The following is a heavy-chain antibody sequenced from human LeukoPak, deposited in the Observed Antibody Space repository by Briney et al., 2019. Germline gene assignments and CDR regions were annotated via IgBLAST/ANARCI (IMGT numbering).Heavy chain of an antibody. Sequence: ASVKVSCKASGYIFTGYYMHWVRQAPGQGLEWMGWINPNSGGTNYAQNFQGRVTMTRDTSISTAYMEVSRLRSDDTAVYYCAREDSSGYDYWGQGTPVTVSS. CDR2: INPNSGGT. D-gene: IGHD3-22*01. CDR1: GYIFTGYY. CDR3: AREDSSGYDY. V-gene: IGHV1-2*02. J-gene: IGHJ4*02.